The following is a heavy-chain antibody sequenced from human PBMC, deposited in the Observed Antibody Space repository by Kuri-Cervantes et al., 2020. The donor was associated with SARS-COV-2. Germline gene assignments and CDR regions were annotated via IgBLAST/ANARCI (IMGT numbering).Heavy chain of an antibody. CDR3: AKEFRDYPIDAFDI. CDR1: GFTFSSYA. CDR2: ISGSGGST. V-gene: IGHV3-23*01. J-gene: IGHJ3*02. D-gene: IGHD3-10*01. Sequence: GESLKISCAASGFTFSSYAMHWVRQAPGKGLEWVSAISGSGGSTYYADSVKGRFTISRDNSKNTLYLQMNSLRAEDTAVYYCAKEFRDYPIDAFDIWGQGTMVTVSS.